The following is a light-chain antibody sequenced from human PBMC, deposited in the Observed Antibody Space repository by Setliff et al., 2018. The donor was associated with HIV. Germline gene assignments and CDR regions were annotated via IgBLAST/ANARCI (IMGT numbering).Light chain of an antibody. CDR3: SSYGSSSTFV. Sequence: QSVLTQPASVSGSPGQSITISCTGTSSDVGGHNYVSWYQQHPGKAPKLMIYDVSKRPSGVSNRFSGSKSGNTASLTISGLQTEDEGEYYCSSYGSSSTFVFGGGTKVTVL. J-gene: IGLJ2*01. CDR2: DVS. V-gene: IGLV2-14*03. CDR1: SSDVGGHNY.